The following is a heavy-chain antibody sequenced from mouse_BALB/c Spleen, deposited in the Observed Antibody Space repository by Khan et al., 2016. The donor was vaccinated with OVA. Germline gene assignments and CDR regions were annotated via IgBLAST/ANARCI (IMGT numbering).Heavy chain of an antibody. V-gene: IGHV1-4*01. J-gene: IGHJ2*01. CDR2: IRPSSGYT. CDR1: GYTFTNYT. Sequence: QVQLQQPGAELARPGASVKMSCKASGYTFTNYTMHWVKQRPGQGLEWIGYIRPSSGYTDYNQKFKDKATLTSDTSSSTAYLQLTSLTTDDSSGDYGGRIPVPPYFFDSWGQGTTLTVAS. CDR3: GRIPVPPYFFDS.